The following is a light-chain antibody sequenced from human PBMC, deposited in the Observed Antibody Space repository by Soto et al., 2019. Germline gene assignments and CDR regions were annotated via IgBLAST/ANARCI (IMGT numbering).Light chain of an antibody. CDR3: QQLTSYPRST. CDR1: QGISNY. CDR2: AAS. J-gene: IGKJ5*01. V-gene: IGKV1-9*01. Sequence: DIQLTQSPSFLSASVGDRVTITCRASQGISNYLAWYQQRPWKAPKLLIYAASTLQTGVPSRFSGSGSGTEFTLTISSLQPEDFATYHCQQLTSYPRSTFGQGTRLEIK.